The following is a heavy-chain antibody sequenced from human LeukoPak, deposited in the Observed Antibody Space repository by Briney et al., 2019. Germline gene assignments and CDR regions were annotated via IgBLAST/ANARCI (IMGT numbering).Heavy chain of an antibody. J-gene: IGHJ4*02. CDR3: ARVCGSGGSCYSG. CDR1: GGSISSSNW. V-gene: IGHV4-4*02. CDR2: IYHSGST. Sequence: SGTLSLTCAVSGGSISSSNWWSWVRQPPGKGLEWIGEIYHSGSTNCNPSLKSRVTISVDKSKNQLSLKLSSVTAADTAVYYCARVCGSGGSCYSGWGQGTLVTVSS. D-gene: IGHD2-15*01.